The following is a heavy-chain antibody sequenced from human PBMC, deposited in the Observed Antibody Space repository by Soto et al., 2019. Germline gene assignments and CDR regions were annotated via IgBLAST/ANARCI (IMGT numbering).Heavy chain of an antibody. CDR3: AREAGQPHGFDI. V-gene: IGHV3-33*01. J-gene: IGHJ3*02. D-gene: IGHD6-13*01. CDR2: IRYDGSNK. CDR1: GFTFSKYG. Sequence: GGSLRLSCAASGFTFSKYGMHWVRQAPGKGLEWVAVIRYDGSNKYYADSVKGRFTISRDNYKNTLHLQMNSLRADDTAVYYCAREAGQPHGFDIWGQGTMVTVSS.